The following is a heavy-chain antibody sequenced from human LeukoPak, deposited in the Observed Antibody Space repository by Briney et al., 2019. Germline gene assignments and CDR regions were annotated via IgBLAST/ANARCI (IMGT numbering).Heavy chain of an antibody. CDR1: GDSISSEY. J-gene: IGHJ4*02. Sequence: SETLSLTCNVSGDSISSEYWSWIRQPPGKSLEWVGYIYTGGITNYNPSLKSRVTISVDTSKNQFSLRLTSVTAADTAMYYCARGPPFDYWGQGTQVAVSS. V-gene: IGHV4-4*09. CDR3: ARGPPFDY. CDR2: IYTGGIT.